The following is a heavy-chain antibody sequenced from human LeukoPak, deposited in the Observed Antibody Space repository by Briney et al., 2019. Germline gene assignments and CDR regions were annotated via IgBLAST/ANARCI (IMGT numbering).Heavy chain of an antibody. CDR2: IRYDGSEK. CDR3: AKGSYYCSDSCPQYYYYMDV. J-gene: IGHJ6*03. V-gene: IGHV3-30*02. CDR1: GFTFSRHG. Sequence: GGSLRLSCAASGFTFSRHGLHWVRQAPGKGLEWVALIRYDGSEKYYANYEKGRFIISRDNSENTLYLRLISLRPEDMAVYYCAKGSYYCSDSCPQYYYYMDVWGKGTTVIVSS. D-gene: IGHD2-15*01.